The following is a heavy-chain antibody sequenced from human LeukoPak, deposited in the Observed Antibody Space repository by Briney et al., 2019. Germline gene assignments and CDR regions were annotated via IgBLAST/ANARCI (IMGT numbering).Heavy chain of an antibody. Sequence: SDTLSLTCAISGGSMSGSSYFWGWIRRRPGKGLEWFGSIYYSGNTCYNLSLKSRVTISVATSKNQFSLKLSSVTAADTAVYYCARRKEGIDYWGQGTLVTVSS. CDR3: ARRKEGIDY. V-gene: IGHV4-39*01. J-gene: IGHJ4*02. CDR2: IYYSGNT. D-gene: IGHD3-10*01. CDR1: GGSMSGSSYF.